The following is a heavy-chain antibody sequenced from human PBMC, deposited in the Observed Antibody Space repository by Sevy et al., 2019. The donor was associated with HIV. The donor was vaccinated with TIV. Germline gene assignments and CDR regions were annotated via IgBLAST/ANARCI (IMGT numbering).Heavy chain of an antibody. J-gene: IGHJ6*02. V-gene: IGHV3-23*01. CDR1: GFTFSSYA. CDR2: ISGSGGST. CDR3: AKEEGYSSGWYRNYYYYYYGMDV. D-gene: IGHD6-19*01. Sequence: GGSLRLSCAASGFTFSSYAMSWVRQAPGKGLEWVSAISGSGGSTYYADSVKGRFTISRDNSKNTLYLQMNSLRAEDTALYYCAKEEGYSSGWYRNYYYYYYGMDVWGQGTTVTVSS.